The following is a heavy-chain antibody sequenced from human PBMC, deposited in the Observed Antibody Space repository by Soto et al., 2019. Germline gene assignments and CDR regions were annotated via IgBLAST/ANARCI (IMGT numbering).Heavy chain of an antibody. CDR2: IYYSGST. CDR1: GGSISSGGYY. Sequence: QVQLQESGPGLVKPSQTLSLTCTVSGGSISSGGYYWRWIRQHPGKGLEWIGYIYYSGSTYYNPSLKSRVTISVDTSKNQFSLKLSAVTAADTAVYYCARDRGGCMVRGGLNWFDPWGQGTLVTVSS. CDR3: ARDRGGCMVRGGLNWFDP. D-gene: IGHD3-10*01. J-gene: IGHJ5*02. V-gene: IGHV4-31*03.